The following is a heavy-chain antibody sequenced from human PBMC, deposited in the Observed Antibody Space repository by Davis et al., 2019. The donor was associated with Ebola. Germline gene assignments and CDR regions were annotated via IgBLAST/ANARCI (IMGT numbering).Heavy chain of an antibody. CDR3: ARLSSNSWFYGMDV. V-gene: IGHV5-51*01. J-gene: IGHJ6*02. CDR1: GYDFTSSW. D-gene: IGHD6-13*01. CDR2: IFPRDSDT. Sequence: KVSCKGSGYDFTSSWIAWVRLMPGKGLEWMGIIFPRDSDTRYSPSFQGQVRISVDKSINTAYLQLGRLKASDNAMYYCARLSSNSWFYGMDVWGQGTTVTVSS.